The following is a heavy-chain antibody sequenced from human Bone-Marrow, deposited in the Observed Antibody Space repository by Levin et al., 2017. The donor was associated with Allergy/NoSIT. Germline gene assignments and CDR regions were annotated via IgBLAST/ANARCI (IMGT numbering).Heavy chain of an antibody. V-gene: IGHV4-31*03. J-gene: IGHJ4*02. D-gene: IGHD4-17*01. CDR1: GGSISSGGYY. Sequence: SQTLSLTCTVSGGSISSGGYYWSWIRQHPGKGLEWIGYIYYSGSTYYNPSLKSRVTISVDTSKNQFSLKLSSVTAADTAVYYCARDFPPHPTTVTTDYWGQGTLVTVSS. CDR3: ARDFPPHPTTVTTDY. CDR2: IYYSGST.